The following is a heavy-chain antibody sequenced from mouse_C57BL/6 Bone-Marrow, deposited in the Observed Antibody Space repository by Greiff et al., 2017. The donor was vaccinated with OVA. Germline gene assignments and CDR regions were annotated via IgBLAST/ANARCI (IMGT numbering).Heavy chain of an antibody. CDR1: GYSITSGYY. Sequence: EVKLQESGPGLVKPSQSLSLTCSVTGYSITSGYYWNWIRKFPGNQLEWMGYISYDGSNKYNPSLKNQISITRDTSKNQFFLKLNSVTTEDTATYYCARSYDGYYSYYFDYWGQGTTLTVSS. CDR2: ISYDGSN. CDR3: ARSYDGYYSYYFDY. V-gene: IGHV3-6*01. J-gene: IGHJ2*01. D-gene: IGHD2-3*01.